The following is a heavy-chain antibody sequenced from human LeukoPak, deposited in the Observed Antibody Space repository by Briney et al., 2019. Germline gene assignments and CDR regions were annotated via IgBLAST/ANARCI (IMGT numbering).Heavy chain of an antibody. D-gene: IGHD2-2*01. Sequence: GGSLRLSCAASGFTVSSNYMSWVRQAPGKGLEWVSVIYSGGSTYYADSVKGRFTISRDNSKNTLYLQMNSLRAEDTAVYYCASDRRPGYCSSTSCYYYYGMDVWGQGTTVTVSS. J-gene: IGHJ6*02. CDR3: ASDRRPGYCSSTSCYYYYGMDV. CDR2: IYSGGST. V-gene: IGHV3-66*01. CDR1: GFTVSSNY.